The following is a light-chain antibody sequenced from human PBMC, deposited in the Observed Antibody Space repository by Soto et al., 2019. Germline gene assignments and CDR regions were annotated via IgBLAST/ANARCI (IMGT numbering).Light chain of an antibody. CDR1: SSDVGSYNL. CDR2: EGS. CDR3: CSFAGLNTLL. Sequence: QSVLTQPASVSGSPGQSITISCTGTSSDVGSYNLVSWYQQHPGKAPKLMIYEGSKRPSGVSNRFSGSKSGNTASLTISGLQAEDEADYYCCSFAGLNTLLFGGGTKRHRP. J-gene: IGLJ2*01. V-gene: IGLV2-23*01.